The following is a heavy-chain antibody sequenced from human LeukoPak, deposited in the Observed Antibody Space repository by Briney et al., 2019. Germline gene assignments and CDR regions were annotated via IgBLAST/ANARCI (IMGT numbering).Heavy chain of an antibody. Sequence: PSETLSLTCSVSNDSITSGGYYLTWIRQTPGKGLEWLGYIYFTGSTSYNPSLKSRVTISVDTSKNQFSLKLSSVTAADTAVYYCARESEGTHHDSTAAFHYWGQGTLVTVSS. CDR1: NDSITSGGYY. CDR3: ARESEGTHHDSTAAFHY. V-gene: IGHV4-61*08. J-gene: IGHJ4*02. CDR2: IYFTGST. D-gene: IGHD1-7*01.